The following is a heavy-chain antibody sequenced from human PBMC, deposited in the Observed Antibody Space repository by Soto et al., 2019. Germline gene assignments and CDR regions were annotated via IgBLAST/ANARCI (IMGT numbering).Heavy chain of an antibody. Sequence: SGGSLRLSCAASGFTFDDYGMSWVRQAPGKGLEWVSGINWNGGSTGYADSVKGRFTISRDNAKNSLYLQMNSLRAEDTALYHCARGPLVVPARKVHYYYYMDVWGKGTTVTVSS. CDR3: ARGPLVVPARKVHYYYYMDV. CDR2: INWNGGST. CDR1: GFTFDDYG. D-gene: IGHD2-2*01. V-gene: IGHV3-20*01. J-gene: IGHJ6*03.